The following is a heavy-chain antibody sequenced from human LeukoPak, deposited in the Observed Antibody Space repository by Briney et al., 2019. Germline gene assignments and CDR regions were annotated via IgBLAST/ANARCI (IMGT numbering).Heavy chain of an antibody. CDR1: GFSISSDYY. J-gene: IGHJ5*02. D-gene: IGHD3-10*01. CDR2: IYHDGST. Sequence: SETLSLTCNVLGFSISSDYYWGWIRQPPGEGLEWTATIYHDGSTYYNPSLKGRVIISLDTSKNQFSLKLTSMTAADTAVYYCARDSNSRLTMVRGVLGWFDPWGPGILVSVSS. V-gene: IGHV4-38-2*02. CDR3: ARDSNSRLTMVRGVLGWFDP.